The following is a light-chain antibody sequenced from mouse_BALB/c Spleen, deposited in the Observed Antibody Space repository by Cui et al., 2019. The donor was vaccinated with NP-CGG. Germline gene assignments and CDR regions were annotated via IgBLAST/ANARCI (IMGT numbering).Light chain of an antibody. Sequence: QAVVTQESVLTTSPGETVTLTCRSNTGAVTTSNYANCVREKPDHLFTGLIGGTNNRVPRVPARFSGSLIGDKAALTITGAQTEDEAIYFCALWYSNHWVFGGGTKLTVL. CDR1: TGAVTTSNY. J-gene: IGLJ1*01. CDR2: GTN. V-gene: IGLV1*01. CDR3: ALWYSNHWV.